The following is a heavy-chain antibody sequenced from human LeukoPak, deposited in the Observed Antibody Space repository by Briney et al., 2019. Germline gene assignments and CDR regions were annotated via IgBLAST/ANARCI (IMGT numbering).Heavy chain of an antibody. Sequence: GGSLRLSCAPSGLTFSSYWMHWVRKAPGKGLVWVSRINTDGSTITYADSVKGRFTISRDNAKNTLYLQMNSLRGEDTAVYFCARERKSSTSMDYWGQGTLVTVSS. V-gene: IGHV3-74*01. D-gene: IGHD2-2*01. J-gene: IGHJ4*02. CDR1: GLTFSSYW. CDR2: INTDGSTI. CDR3: ARERKSSTSMDY.